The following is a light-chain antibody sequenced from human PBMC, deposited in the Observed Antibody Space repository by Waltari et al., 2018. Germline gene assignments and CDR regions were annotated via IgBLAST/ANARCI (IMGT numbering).Light chain of an antibody. CDR1: RSDVGGYNY. Sequence: QSALTQPPSASGSPGQSVTISCTGTRSDVGGYNYVSWYQQLPGKAPKLMISEVTKRPSGVPDRFSGSKSGNTASLTVSGLQTEDEADYYCSSYAGSINPYVFGSGTRVTVL. CDR2: EVT. V-gene: IGLV2-8*01. J-gene: IGLJ1*01. CDR3: SSYAGSINPYV.